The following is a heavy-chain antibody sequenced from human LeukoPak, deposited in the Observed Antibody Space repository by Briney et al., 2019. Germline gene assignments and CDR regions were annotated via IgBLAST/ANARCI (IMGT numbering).Heavy chain of an antibody. J-gene: IGHJ4*02. Sequence: GGSLRLSCAASGFTFSSYWMSWVRQAPGKGLEWVANIKQDGSEKYYVDSVKGRFTISRDNAKNSLYLQMNSLRAEDTAVYYCARDIGYDGSGYYSPLDYWGQGTLVTVSS. CDR1: GFTFSSYW. V-gene: IGHV3-7*01. CDR2: IKQDGSEK. CDR3: ARDIGYDGSGYYSPLDY. D-gene: IGHD3-22*01.